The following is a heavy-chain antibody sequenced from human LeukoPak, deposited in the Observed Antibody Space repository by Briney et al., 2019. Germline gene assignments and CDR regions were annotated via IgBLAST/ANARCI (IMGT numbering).Heavy chain of an antibody. CDR2: MNPNNSDI. CDR3: VRVPPGTTIYAY. D-gene: IGHD1-14*01. Sequence: ASVKVSCTASGYTFTSYHINWVRQATGQGLEWVGWMNPNNSDIGYAQKFRGRVTMTRNTSIGTAYMELSSLRSEDTAIYYCVRVPPGTTIYAYWGQGTLVTVSS. V-gene: IGHV1-8*01. J-gene: IGHJ4*02. CDR1: GYTFTSYH.